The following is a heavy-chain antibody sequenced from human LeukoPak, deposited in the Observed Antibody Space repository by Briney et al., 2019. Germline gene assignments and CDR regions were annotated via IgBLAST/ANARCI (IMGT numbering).Heavy chain of an antibody. CDR3: ARPSYTFGGVIDRNDY. J-gene: IGHJ4*02. V-gene: IGHV5-10-1*01. CDR1: GSSFTSYW. D-gene: IGHD3-16*02. Sequence: GESLQISCKGSGSSFTSYWIGWVRQMPGKGLEWMGRIVPSDSYTNYSPSFQGHVTISADKSISTAYLQWSSLKASDTAMYYCARPSYTFGGVIDRNDYWGQGTLVTVSS. CDR2: IVPSDSYT.